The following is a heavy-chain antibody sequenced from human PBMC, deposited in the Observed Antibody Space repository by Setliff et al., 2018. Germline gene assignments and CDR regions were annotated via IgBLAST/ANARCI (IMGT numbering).Heavy chain of an antibody. CDR2: IYDSGSS. J-gene: IGHJ5*02. CDR3: GRGFRRKEGWGNWFDP. D-gene: IGHD7-27*01. V-gene: IGHV4-39*01. Sequence: PSETLSLTCAVSGGSVSNSGFFWGWLRQAPGKGLEWIGNIYDSGSSNYNASLKSRLIITRDTSKNQISLKWTSVTAADTAVYYGGRGFRRKEGWGNWFDPWGQGILVTVSS. CDR1: GGSVSNSGFF.